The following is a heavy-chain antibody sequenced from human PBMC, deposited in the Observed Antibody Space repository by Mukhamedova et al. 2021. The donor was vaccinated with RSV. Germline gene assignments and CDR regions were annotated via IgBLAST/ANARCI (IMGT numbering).Heavy chain of an antibody. CDR3: SPSTYDRLVDY. Sequence: WVSYIRSKAYGGTTEYAASVRGRFTISRDDSKSIVYLQMHSLKTEDPAVYYFSPSTYDRLVDYWGQGILVTVSS. CDR2: IRSKAYGGTT. V-gene: IGHV3-49*02. J-gene: IGHJ4*02. D-gene: IGHD5-12*01.